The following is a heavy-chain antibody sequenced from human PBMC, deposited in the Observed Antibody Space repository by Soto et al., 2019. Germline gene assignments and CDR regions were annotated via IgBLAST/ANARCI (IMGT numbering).Heavy chain of an antibody. J-gene: IGHJ4*02. CDR1: GFTFSSHW. CDR2: IKEDGSDI. V-gene: IGHV3-7*01. D-gene: IGHD5-18*01. CDR3: AKDGGYSYGPYDY. Sequence: PGGSLRLSCVASGFTFSSHWMTWVRQAPGKGLEWVANIKEDGSDIYYADSVKGRFTISRDNAKKSLYLQMNSLRAEDTAVYYCAKDGGYSYGPYDYWGQGTLVTVSS.